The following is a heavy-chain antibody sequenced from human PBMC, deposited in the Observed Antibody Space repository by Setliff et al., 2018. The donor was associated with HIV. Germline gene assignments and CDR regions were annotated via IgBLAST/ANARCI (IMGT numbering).Heavy chain of an antibody. CDR1: GGSISSSSYY. J-gene: IGHJ5*02. CDR3: ARHAVAHYYDSSGPS. Sequence: SETLSLTCTVSGGSISSSSYYWGWIRQPPGKGLGWIGNIYSGGTTYYNSSLRSRVTISVDTSKNQFSLKLNSVTAADTAVYYCARHAVAHYYDSSGPSWGPGTLVTVSS. V-gene: IGHV4-39*07. D-gene: IGHD3-22*01. CDR2: IYSGGTT.